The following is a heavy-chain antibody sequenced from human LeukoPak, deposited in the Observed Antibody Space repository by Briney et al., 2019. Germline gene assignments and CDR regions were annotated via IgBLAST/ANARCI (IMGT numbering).Heavy chain of an antibody. D-gene: IGHD3-3*01. V-gene: IGHV3-53*01. CDR1: GFTVSSNY. CDR2: IYSGGST. J-gene: IGHJ3*02. Sequence: PGGSLRLSCAASGFTVSSNYMSWVRQAPGKGLEWVSVIYSGGSTYYADSVKGRFTISRDNSKNTLYLQINSLRAEDTAVYYCASFWSGSLDAFDIWGQGTMVTVSS. CDR3: ASFWSGSLDAFDI.